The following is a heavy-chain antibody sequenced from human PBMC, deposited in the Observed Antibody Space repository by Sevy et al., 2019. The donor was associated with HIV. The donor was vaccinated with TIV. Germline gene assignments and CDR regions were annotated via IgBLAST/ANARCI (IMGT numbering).Heavy chain of an antibody. D-gene: IGHD1-1*01. CDR3: ARGARGTLPSYYYYPMDV. V-gene: IGHV5-51*01. CDR1: GYRFTDYW. CDR2: IYPGDSDT. Sequence: GESLKISCEASGYRFTDYWIGWVRQMPGKGLEWMGIIYPGDSDTTDSPSFQGQVTISVDKSINTAYLQWSSLKASDTARFYCARGARGTLPSYYYYPMDVWGQGTTVTVSS. J-gene: IGHJ6*02.